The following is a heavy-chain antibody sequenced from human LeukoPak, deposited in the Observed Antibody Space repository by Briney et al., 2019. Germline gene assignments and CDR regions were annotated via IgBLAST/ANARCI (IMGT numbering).Heavy chain of an antibody. CDR2: IWYDGSNK. Sequence: PGGSLRLSCAASGFTFSSYGMHWVRQAPGKGLEWVAVIWYDGSNKYYADSVKGRFTISRDNSKNTLYLQMNSLRAEDTAVYYCARGIRETGYSSSWYSYWGQGTLVTDSS. V-gene: IGHV3-33*01. D-gene: IGHD6-13*01. CDR1: GFTFSSYG. CDR3: ARGIRETGYSSSWYSY. J-gene: IGHJ4*02.